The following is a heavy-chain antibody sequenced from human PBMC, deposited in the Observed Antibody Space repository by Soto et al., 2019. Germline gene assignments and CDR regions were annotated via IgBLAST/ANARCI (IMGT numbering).Heavy chain of an antibody. J-gene: IGHJ4*02. V-gene: IGHV3-73*02. D-gene: IGHD2-15*01. CDR1: GFTFSGSS. CDR3: ISHSPEDMIRT. CDR2: IRNKANSYAT. Sequence: EVQLVESGGGWVQPGGSLKLSCAASGFTFSGSSVHWVRQASGKGLGWVGRIRNKANSYATAYAAAVRGRFTISRDDSKNTAFRQMNSLTTEDTAGYYCISHSPEDMIRTWGQGTLVTVSS.